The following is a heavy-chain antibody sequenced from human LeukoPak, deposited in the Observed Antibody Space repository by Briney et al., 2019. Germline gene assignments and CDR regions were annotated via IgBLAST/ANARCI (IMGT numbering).Heavy chain of an antibody. CDR1: GFTFSSYA. D-gene: IGHD2-2*02. Sequence: GGSLRLSCAASGFTFSSYAMSWVRQAPGKGLEWVSAISGSGGSTYYADSVKGRFTISRDNSKNTLYLQMNSLRAEDTAVYYCAKDSHDQEDHIVVVPAAIVDYWGQGTLVTVSS. CDR3: AKDSHDQEDHIVVVPAAIVDY. J-gene: IGHJ4*02. V-gene: IGHV3-23*01. CDR2: ISGSGGST.